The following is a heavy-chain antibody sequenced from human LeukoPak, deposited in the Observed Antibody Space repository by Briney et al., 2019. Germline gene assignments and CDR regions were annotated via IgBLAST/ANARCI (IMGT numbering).Heavy chain of an antibody. V-gene: IGHV1-8*01. CDR2: MNPNSGNT. Sequence: ASVKVSCKASGYTFTSYDINWVRQATGQGLEWMGWMNPNSGNTGYAQKLQGRVTMTRNTSISTAYMELSSLRSEDTAVYYCARVPCSSTSCFPYYYYMDVWGKGTTVTVSS. D-gene: IGHD2-2*01. CDR3: ARVPCSSTSCFPYYYYMDV. CDR1: GYTFTSYD. J-gene: IGHJ6*03.